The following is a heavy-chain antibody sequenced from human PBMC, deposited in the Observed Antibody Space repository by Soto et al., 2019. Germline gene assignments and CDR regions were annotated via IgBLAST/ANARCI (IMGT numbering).Heavy chain of an antibody. Sequence: LLQSGAEVKEPGSSLRVSCQVSGSTFNNFAFSWVRQAPGHGPEWMGGIVVDSNTAEYSQRFQDRVTITAHTSTDTLYMELGSLTFEDTAVYYCARAIKRWEVNYYVDFWGQGTLVTVSS. D-gene: IGHD1-26*01. CDR3: ARAIKRWEVNYYVDF. CDR2: IVVDSNTA. V-gene: IGHV1-69*06. CDR1: GSTFNNFA. J-gene: IGHJ4*02.